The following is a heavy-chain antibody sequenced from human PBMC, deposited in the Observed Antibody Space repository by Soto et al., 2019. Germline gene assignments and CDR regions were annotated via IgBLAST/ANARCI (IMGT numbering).Heavy chain of an antibody. CDR1: GGSFNNYY. Sequence: PSETLSLTCTVSGGSFNNYYWTWIRQPPGKGLEWIGYIYSSGSAGYNPSLKSRVTMLVDTSKNQFSLKLSSVTAAETAVYYCARRSNFYYGFDYWGRGTLVTVSS. CDR2: IYSSGSA. D-gene: IGHD3-22*01. V-gene: IGHV4-59*08. CDR3: ARRSNFYYGFDY. J-gene: IGHJ4*02.